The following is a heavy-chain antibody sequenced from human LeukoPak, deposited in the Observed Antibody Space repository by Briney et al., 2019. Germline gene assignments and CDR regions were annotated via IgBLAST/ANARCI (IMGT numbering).Heavy chain of an antibody. CDR3: ARDHGWELLDFSDY. CDR1: GFTLSNAW. D-gene: IGHD1-26*01. Sequence: GGSLRLSCAASGFTLSNAWMRWVRQAPGKGREWVANIKQDGSEKYYVDSVKGRFTISRDNAKNSLYLQMNRLRAEDTAVYYCARDHGWELLDFSDYWGQGTLVTVSS. J-gene: IGHJ4*02. V-gene: IGHV3-7*01. CDR2: IKQDGSEK.